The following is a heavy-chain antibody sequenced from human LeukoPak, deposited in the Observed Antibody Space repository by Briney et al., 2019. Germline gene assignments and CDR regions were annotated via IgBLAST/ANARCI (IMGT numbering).Heavy chain of an antibody. J-gene: IGHJ6*02. CDR3: ASDRYDYGDSDLDV. D-gene: IGHD4-17*01. CDR2: INSDGSST. CDR1: GFTFSSYW. V-gene: IGHV3-74*01. Sequence: GGSLRLSCAASGFTFSSYWMHWVRQAPGKGLVWVARINSDGSSTSYADSVKGRFTISRDNAKNTLYLQMNSLRAEDTAVYYCASDRYDYGDSDLDVWGQGTTVTVSS.